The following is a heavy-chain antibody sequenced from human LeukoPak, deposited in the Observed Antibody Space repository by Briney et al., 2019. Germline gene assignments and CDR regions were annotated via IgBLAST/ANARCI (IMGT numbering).Heavy chain of an antibody. D-gene: IGHD6-13*01. J-gene: IGHJ5*02. V-gene: IGHV4-34*01. CDR1: GGSFSGYY. Sequence: PSETLSLTCAVYGGSFSGYYWSWIRQPPGKGLEWIGEINRSGSTNYNPSLKSRVTISVDTSKNQFSLKLSSVTAADTAVYYCARRGRWSSSWFPNPHYNWFDPWGQGTLVTVSS. CDR2: INRSGST. CDR3: ARRGRWSSSWFPNPHYNWFDP.